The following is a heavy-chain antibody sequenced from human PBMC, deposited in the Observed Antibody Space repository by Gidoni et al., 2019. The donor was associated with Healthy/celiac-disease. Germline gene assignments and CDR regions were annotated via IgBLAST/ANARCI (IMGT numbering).Heavy chain of an antibody. J-gene: IGHJ6*02. D-gene: IGHD3-22*01. Sequence: EVQLVESGGGLVQPGGSLRLSCAASGFTFSRYWMHWVRQAPGKGLVWVSRINSDGSSTSYADSVKGRFTISRDNAKNTLYLQMNSLRAEDTAVYYCARDHSSGYYYYYYGMDVWGQGTTVTVSS. CDR2: INSDGSST. CDR3: ARDHSSGYYYYYYGMDV. V-gene: IGHV3-74*01. CDR1: GFTFSRYW.